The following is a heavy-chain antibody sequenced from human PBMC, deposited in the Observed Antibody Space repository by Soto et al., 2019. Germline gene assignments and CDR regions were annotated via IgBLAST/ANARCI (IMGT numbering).Heavy chain of an antibody. CDR2: IIPILGIA. Sequence: QVQLVQSGAEVKQPGSSVKVSCKASGGTFSSYTISWVRQAPGQGLEWMGRIIPILGIANSAQPFQGRVTITADKSPRTAYKELSSLTTEDTAVYYYAIGFWSNTSCYRFDCWGEGSLVTVSS. D-gene: IGHD2-2*03. V-gene: IGHV1-69*02. J-gene: IGHJ4*02. CDR3: AIGFWSNTSCYRFDC. CDR1: GGTFSSYT.